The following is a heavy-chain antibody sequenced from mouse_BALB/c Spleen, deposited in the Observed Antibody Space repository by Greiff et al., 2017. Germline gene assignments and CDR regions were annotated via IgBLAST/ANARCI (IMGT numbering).Heavy chain of an antibody. J-gene: IGHJ2*01. D-gene: IGHD1-1*01. Sequence: EVKVEESGGGLVQPGGSMKLSCVASGFTFSNYWMNWVRQSPEKGLEWVAEIRLKSNNYATHYAESVKGRFTISRDDSKSSVYLQMNNLRAEDTGIYYCTSLQDYYGSSYVGYWGQGTTLTVSS. CDR2: IRLKSNNYAT. V-gene: IGHV6-6*02. CDR3: TSLQDYYGSSYVGY. CDR1: GFTFSNYW.